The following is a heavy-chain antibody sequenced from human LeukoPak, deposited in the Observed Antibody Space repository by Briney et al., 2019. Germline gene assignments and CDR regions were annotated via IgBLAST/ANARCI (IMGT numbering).Heavy chain of an antibody. D-gene: IGHD6-13*01. CDR1: GFTFSSYA. V-gene: IGHV3-30-3*01. J-gene: IGHJ3*02. Sequence: PGRSLRLSCAASGFTFSSYAMHWVRQAPGKGLEWVAVISYDGSNKYYADSVKGRFTISRDNSKNTLYLQMNSLRAEDTAVYYCVQRSSWYRAFDIWGQGTMVTVSS. CDR2: ISYDGSNK. CDR3: VQRSSWYRAFDI.